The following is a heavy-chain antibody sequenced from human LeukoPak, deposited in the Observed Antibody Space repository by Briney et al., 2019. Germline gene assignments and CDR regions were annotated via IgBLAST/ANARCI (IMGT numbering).Heavy chain of an antibody. J-gene: IGHJ4*02. Sequence: PGGSLRLSCAASGFTVITNDMTWVRQAPGKGLEWVSVLYSDGNTKYADSVQGRFTISRDNSKNTLYLQMNSLRAEDTAVYYCAKDPYVSPGYWGQGTLVTVSS. CDR1: GFTVITND. CDR3: AKDPYVSPGY. D-gene: IGHD3-16*01. V-gene: IGHV3-53*01. CDR2: LYSDGNT.